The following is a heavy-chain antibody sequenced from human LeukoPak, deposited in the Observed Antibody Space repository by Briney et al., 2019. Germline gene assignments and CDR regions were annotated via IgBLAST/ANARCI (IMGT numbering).Heavy chain of an antibody. CDR3: ASHEGGPYYYYMDV. Sequence: SVKVSCKASGGTFSSYAISWVRQAPGQGLEWMGGINPIFGTANYAQKFQGRVTITTDESTSTAYMELSSLRSEDTAVYYCASHEGGPYYYYMDVWGKETTVTVSS. J-gene: IGHJ6*03. V-gene: IGHV1-69*05. CDR1: GGTFSSYA. CDR2: INPIFGTA. D-gene: IGHD3-16*01.